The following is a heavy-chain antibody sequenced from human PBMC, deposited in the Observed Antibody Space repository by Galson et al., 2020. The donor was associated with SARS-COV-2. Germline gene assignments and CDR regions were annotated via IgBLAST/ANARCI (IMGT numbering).Heavy chain of an antibody. V-gene: IGHV3-23*01. CDR3: AKGAYDFWSAYLAY. D-gene: IGHD3-3*01. CDR2: ITGGGDNT. Sequence: GGSLRLSCAASGFTFSSYAMSWVRQAPGKGLEWVSSITGGGDNTYYAASVKGPFTVSRDNSKNTLYLQMNILRAEDTAVYYCAKGAYDFWSAYLAYWGQGTLVTVSS. CDR1: GFTFSSYA. J-gene: IGHJ4*02.